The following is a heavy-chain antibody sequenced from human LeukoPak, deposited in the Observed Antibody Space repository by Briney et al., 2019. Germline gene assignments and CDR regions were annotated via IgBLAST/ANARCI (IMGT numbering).Heavy chain of an antibody. CDR1: GYTFTSYY. CDR3: ARTTEGGYTYGYFYYYYMDV. Sequence: ASVKVSCKASGYTFTSYYMHWVRQAPGQGLEWMGIINPSGGSTSYAQKFQGRVTMTRDMSTSTVYMELSSLRSEDTAVYYCARTTEGGYTYGYFYYYYMDVWGKGTTVTISS. D-gene: IGHD5-18*01. J-gene: IGHJ6*03. CDR2: INPSGGST. V-gene: IGHV1-46*01.